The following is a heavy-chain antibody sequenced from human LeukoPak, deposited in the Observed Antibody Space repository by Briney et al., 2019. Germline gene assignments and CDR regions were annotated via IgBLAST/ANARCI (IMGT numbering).Heavy chain of an antibody. Sequence: SETLSLTCTVSGASMRTYYWSWIRQPPGKGLEWIGFIYHSGSTDYNPSLKSRGIISVDTSRNQFSLKLSSVTAADTAVYYCARTNYYGSGSYYPDLWGQGTLVPDSS. CDR3: ARTNYYGSGSYYPDL. V-gene: IGHV4-59*08. D-gene: IGHD3-10*01. CDR2: IYHSGST. J-gene: IGHJ5*02. CDR1: GASMRTYY.